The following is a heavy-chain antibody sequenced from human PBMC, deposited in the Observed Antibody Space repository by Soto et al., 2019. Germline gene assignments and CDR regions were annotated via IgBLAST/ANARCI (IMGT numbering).Heavy chain of an antibody. D-gene: IGHD2-8*01. V-gene: IGHV4-61*01. CDR1: GGSVSSGNYY. J-gene: IGHJ4*02. CDR2: FYYTGSI. Sequence: SETLSLTCTVCGGSVSSGNYYWSWIRQPPGKGLEWIGYFYYTGSINYNPSLKSRVTISIDASKNQFSLRLSSVTAADTAVYYCARSMFYTDGFNHSPFDYWGLGTLVTVSS. CDR3: ARSMFYTDGFNHSPFDY.